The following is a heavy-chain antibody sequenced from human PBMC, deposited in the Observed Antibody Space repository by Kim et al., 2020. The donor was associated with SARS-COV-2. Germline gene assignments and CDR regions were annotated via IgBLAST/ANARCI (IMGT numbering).Heavy chain of an antibody. CDR3: ARGGGSGGYYPND. J-gene: IGHJ4*02. D-gene: IGHD3-10*01. CDR1: GGTFSSYA. V-gene: IGHV1-69*06. CDR2: IIPIFGKA. Sequence: SVKVSCKASGGTFSSYAISWVRQAPGQGLEWMGGIIPIFGKANYAQKFQGRVMITADKSTSTAYMELSSLRSEDTAVYYCARGGGSGGYYPNDWGQGTLVTVSS.